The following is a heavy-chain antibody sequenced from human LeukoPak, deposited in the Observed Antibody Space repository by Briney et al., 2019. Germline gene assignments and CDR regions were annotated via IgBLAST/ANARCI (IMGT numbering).Heavy chain of an antibody. Sequence: ASVKVSCKASGYTFTGYYMHWVRQAPGQGLEWMGWITPNSGGTNYAQKFQGRVTMTRDTSISTAYMELSRLRSDDTAMYYCARVDLRYSYGEDAFDIWGQGTMVTVSS. CDR2: ITPNSGGT. CDR1: GYTFTGYY. V-gene: IGHV1-2*02. D-gene: IGHD5-18*01. J-gene: IGHJ3*02. CDR3: ARVDLRYSYGEDAFDI.